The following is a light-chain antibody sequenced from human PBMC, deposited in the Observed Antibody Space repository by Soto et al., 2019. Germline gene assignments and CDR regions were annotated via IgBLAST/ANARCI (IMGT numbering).Light chain of an antibody. Sequence: EIVMTQSPATLSVSPGERATLSCRASQSVSSNLAWYQQKPGQAPRLLIYGASTRATGIPVRFSGSGSGTEFTLTISSLQYEDFAVYYCQQYNNWLPYTFGQGTKLEIK. CDR2: GAS. CDR1: QSVSSN. V-gene: IGKV3-15*01. J-gene: IGKJ2*01. CDR3: QQYNNWLPYT.